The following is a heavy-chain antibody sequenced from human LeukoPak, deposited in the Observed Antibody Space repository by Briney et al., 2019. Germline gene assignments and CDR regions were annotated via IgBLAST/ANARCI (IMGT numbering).Heavy chain of an antibody. D-gene: IGHD3-9*01. CDR2: INSDGSST. CDR1: GFTFSSYW. V-gene: IGHV3-74*01. J-gene: IGHJ4*02. CDR3: ARGAYFDWLLSYLDY. Sequence: GGSLRLSCAASGFTFSSYWMHWVRQAPGKGLVRVSRINSDGSSTSHADSVKGRFTISRDNAKNTLYLQMNSLRAEDTAVYYCARGAYFDWLLSYLDYWGQGTLVTVSS.